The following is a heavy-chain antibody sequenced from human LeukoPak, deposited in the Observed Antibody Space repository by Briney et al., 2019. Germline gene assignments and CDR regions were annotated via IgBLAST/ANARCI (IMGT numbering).Heavy chain of an antibody. V-gene: IGHV4-61*08. Sequence: SETLSLTCTVSGGSISSGDYYWSWIRQPPGKGLEWIGYIYYSGSTNYNPSLKSRVTISVDTSKNQFSLKLSSVTAADTAVYYCARLASSGWYGYWGQGTLVTVSS. D-gene: IGHD6-19*01. CDR1: GGSISSGDYY. CDR2: IYYSGST. J-gene: IGHJ4*02. CDR3: ARLASSGWYGY.